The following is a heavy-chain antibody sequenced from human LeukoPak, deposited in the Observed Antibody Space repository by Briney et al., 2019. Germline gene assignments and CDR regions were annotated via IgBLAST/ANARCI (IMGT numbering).Heavy chain of an antibody. V-gene: IGHV3-11*01. D-gene: IGHD6-13*01. CDR3: AREGEHGSS. J-gene: IGHJ4*02. CDR2: ISNDGGTM. Sequence: GGPLRLSCAGSGLSLRDYYTNWIRQAPGKGLEWVAYISNDGGTMAYADSVRRRFTISRDNAKNSLFLQMDSLRVEGTAVYYCAREGEHGSSWGQGTLVAVSS. CDR1: GLSLRDYY.